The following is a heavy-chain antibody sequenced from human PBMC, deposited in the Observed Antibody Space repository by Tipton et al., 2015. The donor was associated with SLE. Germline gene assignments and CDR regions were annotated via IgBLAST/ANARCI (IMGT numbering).Heavy chain of an antibody. CDR1: GDSISSYGYY. D-gene: IGHD6-19*01. CDR2: INYSGNT. J-gene: IGHJ4*02. Sequence: LRLSCTVSGDSISSYGYYWGWIRQPPGKGLEWIGSINYSGNTDSNPSLKSRVTISLDTSKSQFSLILNSLTAADTAVYYCARGPFQRWPPGAYWGQGTLVTVSS. V-gene: IGHV4-39*07. CDR3: ARGPFQRWPPGAY.